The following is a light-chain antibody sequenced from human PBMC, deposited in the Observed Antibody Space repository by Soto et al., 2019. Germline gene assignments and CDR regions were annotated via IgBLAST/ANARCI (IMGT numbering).Light chain of an antibody. J-gene: IGKJ5*01. V-gene: IGKV1-5*01. CDR2: DAS. CDR3: QQYSHWPPIT. CDR1: QGISNW. Sequence: DIQMTQSPSTLSASVGDRVTITCRASQGISNWLAWYQQKIGKAPKLLIYDASILENGVPSRFSGSVSGSEFTLTISSLQSEDFAVYYCQQYSHWPPITVGQGTRLEIK.